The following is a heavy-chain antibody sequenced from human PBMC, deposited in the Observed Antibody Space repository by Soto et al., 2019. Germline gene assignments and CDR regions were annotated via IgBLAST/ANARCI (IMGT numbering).Heavy chain of an antibody. J-gene: IGHJ6*02. Sequence: QVQLVQSGAEVKKPGASVKVSCKASGYTFTSYGISWVRQAPGQGLEWMGWISAYNGNTNYAQKLQGRVTMTTDTSTSTAYMELRSLRSDDTAVYYCARGPWFGYSSSDPGYYYGMDVWGQGTTVTVSS. CDR3: ARGPWFGYSSSDPGYYYGMDV. V-gene: IGHV1-18*04. D-gene: IGHD6-13*01. CDR1: GYTFTSYG. CDR2: ISAYNGNT.